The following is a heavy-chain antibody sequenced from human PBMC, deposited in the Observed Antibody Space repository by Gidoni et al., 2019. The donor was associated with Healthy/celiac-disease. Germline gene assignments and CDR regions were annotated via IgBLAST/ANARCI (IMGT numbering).Heavy chain of an antibody. D-gene: IGHD4-17*01. V-gene: IGHV3-30*04. Sequence: QVQLVESGGGVVQPGRSLRLSCAASGFTFSSYAMHWVRQAPGKGLEWVSFISYDGSNKYYADSVKGRFTISRDNSKNTLYLQMNSLRAEDTAVYYCARVHMTTVVIWYFDYWGQGTLVTVSS. CDR1: GFTFSSYA. CDR3: ARVHMTTVVIWYFDY. CDR2: ISYDGSNK. J-gene: IGHJ4*02.